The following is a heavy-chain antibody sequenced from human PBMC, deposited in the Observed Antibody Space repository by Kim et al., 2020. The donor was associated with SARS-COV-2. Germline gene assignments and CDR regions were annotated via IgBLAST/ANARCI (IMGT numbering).Heavy chain of an antibody. Sequence: SETLSLTCTVSGGSISSSSYYWGWIRQPPGKGLEWIGSIYYSGSTYYNPSLKSRVTISVDTSKNQFSLKLSSVTAADTAVYYCARHSRFRNIVVVPAAKVRSEYFQHWGQGTLVTVSS. CDR3: ARHSRFRNIVVVPAAKVRSEYFQH. D-gene: IGHD2-2*01. V-gene: IGHV4-39*01. J-gene: IGHJ1*01. CDR1: GGSISSSSYY. CDR2: IYYSGST.